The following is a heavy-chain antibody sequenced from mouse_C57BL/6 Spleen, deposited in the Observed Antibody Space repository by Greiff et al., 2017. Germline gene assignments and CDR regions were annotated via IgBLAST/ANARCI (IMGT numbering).Heavy chain of an antibody. Sequence: QVKLQQPGAELVKPGASVKLSCKASGYTFTSYWMHWVKQRPGRGLEWIGRIDPNSGGTKYTEKFKSKATLTVDKPSSTAYMQLSSLTSEDSAVYYGASPYGSSSYWYFDVWGTGTTVTVSS. CDR2: IDPNSGGT. D-gene: IGHD1-1*01. V-gene: IGHV1-72*01. J-gene: IGHJ1*03. CDR1: GYTFTSYW. CDR3: ASPYGSSSYWYFDV.